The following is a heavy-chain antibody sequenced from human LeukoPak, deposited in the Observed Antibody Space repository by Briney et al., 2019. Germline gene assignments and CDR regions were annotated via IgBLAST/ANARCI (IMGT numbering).Heavy chain of an antibody. CDR2: ISGDGGST. Sequence: PGGALRLSCAASGFTSDDYAMPWLRQAPGKGLEWVSLISGDGGSTYYADSVKGRFTISRDNSKNSLYLQMNSLSTEDTALYYCAKEYGRPYYFDYWGQGTLVTVSS. V-gene: IGHV3-43*02. D-gene: IGHD3-10*01. J-gene: IGHJ4*02. CDR3: AKEYGRPYYFDY. CDR1: GFTSDDYA.